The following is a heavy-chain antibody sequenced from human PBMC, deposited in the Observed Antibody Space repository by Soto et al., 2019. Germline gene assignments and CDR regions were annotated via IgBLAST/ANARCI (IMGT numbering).Heavy chain of an antibody. Sequence: QVQLVQSGAEVKKPGASVKVSCKASGYTFTSHGISWVRQAPGQGLEWMGWISAYNGNTNYAQQLQGRVTMTTDTSTSTGYMELRSMRSDDTAVYFCARDHGGGITFEWGQGTLVTVSS. CDR2: ISAYNGNT. CDR3: ARDHGGGITFE. D-gene: IGHD3-16*01. V-gene: IGHV1-18*01. J-gene: IGHJ4*02. CDR1: GYTFTSHG.